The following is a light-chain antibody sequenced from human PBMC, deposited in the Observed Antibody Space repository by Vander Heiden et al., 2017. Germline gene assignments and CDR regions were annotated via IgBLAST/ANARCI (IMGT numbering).Light chain of an antibody. Sequence: DIQITQSPSTLSASVGDRVTITCRASQSITTWLAWYQQKPGKAPKLLIYDASNLQSGVPSRFSGSGSGTDFSLTISRLQPDDFATYYCQQYSIDSPTFGQGTKVEI. J-gene: IGKJ1*01. CDR1: QSITTW. V-gene: IGKV1-5*01. CDR2: DAS. CDR3: QQYSIDSPT.